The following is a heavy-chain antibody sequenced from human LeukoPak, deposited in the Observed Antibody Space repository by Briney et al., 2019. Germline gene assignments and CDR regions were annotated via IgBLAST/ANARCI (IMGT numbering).Heavy chain of an antibody. J-gene: IGHJ4*02. Sequence: PSETLSLTCTVSGGSISSGSYYWSWIRQPAGKGLEWIGRIYTSGSTNYNPSLKSRVTISVDTSKNQFSLKLSSVTAADTAVYYCARRNYYDYFFDYWGQGTLVTVSS. D-gene: IGHD3-22*01. CDR1: GGSISSGSYY. CDR2: IYTSGST. V-gene: IGHV4-61*02. CDR3: ARRNYYDYFFDY.